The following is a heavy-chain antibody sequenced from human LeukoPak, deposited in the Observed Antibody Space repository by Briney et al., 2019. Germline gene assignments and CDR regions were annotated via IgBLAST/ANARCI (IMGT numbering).Heavy chain of an antibody. J-gene: IGHJ6*02. Sequence: SETLSLTCTVSGVSISSSSYYWGWIRQPPGKGLEWIGSIYYSGSTYYNPSLKSRVTISVDTSKNQFSLKLSSVTAADTAVYYCARGRSEWLVTYYYYGMDVWGQGTTVTVSS. CDR3: ARGRSEWLVTYYYYGMDV. V-gene: IGHV4-39*07. CDR2: IYYSGST. CDR1: GVSISSSSYY. D-gene: IGHD6-19*01.